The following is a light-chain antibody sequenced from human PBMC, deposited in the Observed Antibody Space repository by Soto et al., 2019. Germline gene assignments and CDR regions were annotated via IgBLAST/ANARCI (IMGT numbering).Light chain of an antibody. CDR3: QQYGSSHPHT. Sequence: EIVMTQSPGTLSLAPGERATISCRASQVIGSRYLAWYHQKSGQAPRLLLYGASSRATGIPDRFSVSGSGTDFTLTISRLEPEGFGVYYCQQYGSSHPHTFGQGTKLEIK. CDR1: QVIGSRY. J-gene: IGKJ2*01. CDR2: GAS. V-gene: IGKV3-20*01.